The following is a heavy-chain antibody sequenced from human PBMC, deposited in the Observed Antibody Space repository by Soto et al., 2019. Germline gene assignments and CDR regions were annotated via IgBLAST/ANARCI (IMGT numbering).Heavy chain of an antibody. D-gene: IGHD2-2*01. CDR3: ARSQGSSTSLEIYYYYYYGMDV. CDR2: IIPISGTA. Sequence: QVQLVQSGAVVKKPGSSVKVSCKASGGTFSSYAISWVRQAPGQGLEWMGGIIPISGTANYAQKFQGRVTIPADESTSTAYMELSSLRSEDTAVYYCARSQGSSTSLEIYYYYYYGMDVWGQGTTVTVSS. CDR1: GGTFSSYA. J-gene: IGHJ6*02. V-gene: IGHV1-69*01.